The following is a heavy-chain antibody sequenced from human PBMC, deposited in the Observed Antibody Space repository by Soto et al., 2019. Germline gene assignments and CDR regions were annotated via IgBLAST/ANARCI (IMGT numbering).Heavy chain of an antibody. J-gene: IGHJ4*02. V-gene: IGHV4-39*07. Sequence: SETLSLTCSVSGDFISNTTYYWGWVRQAPGKGLEWVGSIYFSGSGTSHYNPSLKSRVTMSVDTSKNQFSLKLSSVTAADTAVYYCARDYPDPDYWGQGTLVTVSS. CDR1: GDFISNTTYY. CDR2: IYFSGSGTS. CDR3: ARDYPDPDY.